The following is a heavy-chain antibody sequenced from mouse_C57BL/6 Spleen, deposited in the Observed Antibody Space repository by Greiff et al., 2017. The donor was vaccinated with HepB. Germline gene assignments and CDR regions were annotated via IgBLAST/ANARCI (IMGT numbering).Heavy chain of an antibody. Sequence: SGPELVKPGASVKIPCKASGYTFTDYNMDWVKQSHGKSLEWIGDINPNNGGTIYNQKFKGKATLTVDKSSSTAYMELRSLTSEDTAVYYCARDYGSSYGWYFDVWGTGTTVTVSS. D-gene: IGHD1-1*01. CDR2: INPNNGGT. V-gene: IGHV1-18*01. CDR1: GYTFTDYN. J-gene: IGHJ1*03. CDR3: ARDYGSSYGWYFDV.